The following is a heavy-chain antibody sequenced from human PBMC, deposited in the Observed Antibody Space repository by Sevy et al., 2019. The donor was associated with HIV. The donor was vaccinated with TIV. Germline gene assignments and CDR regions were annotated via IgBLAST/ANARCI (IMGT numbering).Heavy chain of an antibody. CDR3: ARDQFHFLRGCF. V-gene: IGHV3-11*01. CDR2: ISGGGATI. D-gene: IGHD3-10*01. J-gene: IGHJ4*02. CDR1: GLALSDYY. Sequence: GGSLRLSCVASGLALSDYYMAWIRQAPGKGLEWVSYISGGGATIYYADSVKGRFTISRDNAKATLHLQMNSLRVDDTAVYFCARDQFHFLRGCFWGQGTQVTVSS.